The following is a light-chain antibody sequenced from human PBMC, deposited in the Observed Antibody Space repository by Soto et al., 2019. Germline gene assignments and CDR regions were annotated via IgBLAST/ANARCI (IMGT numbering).Light chain of an antibody. CDR2: GAS. J-gene: IGKJ4*01. V-gene: IGKV3-15*01. CDR1: QSVSSN. Sequence: IVMTQYQATLSVSPGERATVSCRASQSVSSNLAWYQQKPGQAPSLLIYGASTRATGTPARFSGSGSGTEFTLTISSLQSEDFAVYYCQQYIRWPLTFGGGTKVDI. CDR3: QQYIRWPLT.